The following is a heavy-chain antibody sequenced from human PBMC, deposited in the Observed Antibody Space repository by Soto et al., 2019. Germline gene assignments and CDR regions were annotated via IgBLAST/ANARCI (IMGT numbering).Heavy chain of an antibody. V-gene: IGHV3-30*04. J-gene: IGHJ4*02. CDR2: ISRDGGTK. CDR1: GFTFSASA. Sequence: GGSLRLSCAASGFTFSASAMHWVRQAPGKGLEWVAVISRDGGTKYYADSVKGRFTISRDNSRNTLFLEMNSLRGDDMAVYYCTGEVASGYWGQGTLVTVSS. D-gene: IGHD2-8*02. CDR3: TGEVASGY.